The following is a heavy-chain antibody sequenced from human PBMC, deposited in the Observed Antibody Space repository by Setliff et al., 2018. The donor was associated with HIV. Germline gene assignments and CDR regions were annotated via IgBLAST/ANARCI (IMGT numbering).Heavy chain of an antibody. D-gene: IGHD3-22*01. CDR1: GYTFIDKY. CDR3: ARCYYDSSGPADAFDI. J-gene: IGHJ3*02. CDR2: INPSGGST. V-gene: IGHV1-46*01. Sequence: ASVKVSCKASGYTFIDKYMHWVRQAPGQGLEWMGIINPSGGSTSYAQKFQGRLTMTRDTSRSTVYMELSSLRSEDTAVYYCARCYYDSSGPADAFDIWGQGTVVTVSS.